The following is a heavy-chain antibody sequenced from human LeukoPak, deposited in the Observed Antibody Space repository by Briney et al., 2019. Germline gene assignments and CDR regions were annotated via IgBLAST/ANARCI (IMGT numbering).Heavy chain of an antibody. V-gene: IGHV3-33*06. D-gene: IGHD3-9*01. CDR1: GFTFSNYA. CDR2: IWYDGSNK. Sequence: GGSLRLSCAASGFTFSNYAMNWVRQAPGKGLEWVAVIWYDGSNKYYADSVKGRFTISRDNSKNTLYLQMNSLRAADTAVYYCAKMTGDWLGWPFNFWGHGTLVTVSS. J-gene: IGHJ4*01. CDR3: AKMTGDWLGWPFNF.